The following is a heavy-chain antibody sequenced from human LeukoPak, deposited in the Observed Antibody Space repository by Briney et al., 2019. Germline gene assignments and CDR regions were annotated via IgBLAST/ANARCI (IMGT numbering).Heavy chain of an antibody. CDR1: GFTFDDYA. CDR2: ISWNSGSI. CDR3: AKDIGYSYGMDV. D-gene: IGHD5-18*01. J-gene: IGHJ6*02. Sequence: GRPLRLSCAASGFTFDDYAMHWFRQAPGKGLEWVSGISWNSGSIGYADSVKGRFTISRDNAKNSLYLQMNSLRAEDTALYYCAKDIGYSYGMDVWGQGTTVTVSS. V-gene: IGHV3-9*01.